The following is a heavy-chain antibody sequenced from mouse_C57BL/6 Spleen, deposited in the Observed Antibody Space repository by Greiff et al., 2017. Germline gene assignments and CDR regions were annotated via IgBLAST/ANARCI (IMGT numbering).Heavy chain of an antibody. V-gene: IGHV1-76*01. Sequence: QVQLQQSGAELVRPGASVKLSCKASGYTFTDYYINWVKQRPGQGLEWIARIYPGSGNTYYNEKFKGKATLTAEKSSSTAYMQLSSLTSEDSAVYFCARESYSNYVDYWGQGTTLTVSS. D-gene: IGHD2-5*01. J-gene: IGHJ2*01. CDR1: GYTFTDYY. CDR2: IYPGSGNT. CDR3: ARESYSNYVDY.